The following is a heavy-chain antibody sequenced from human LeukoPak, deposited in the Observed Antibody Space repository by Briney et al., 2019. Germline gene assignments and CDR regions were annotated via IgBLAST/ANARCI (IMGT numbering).Heavy chain of an antibody. V-gene: IGHV5-51*01. D-gene: IGHD6-19*01. J-gene: IGHJ4*02. CDR2: IYPGDPDT. CDR1: GYSFTSYW. CDR3: ARPYSTGWYPFDY. Sequence: GESLKISCKVSGYSFTSYWIGWVRQMPGKGLEWMGIIYPGDPDTRYSPSFQGQVTISADKSSSTTYLQWSTLKASDTAMYYCARPYSTGWYPFDYWGQGTLVTVSS.